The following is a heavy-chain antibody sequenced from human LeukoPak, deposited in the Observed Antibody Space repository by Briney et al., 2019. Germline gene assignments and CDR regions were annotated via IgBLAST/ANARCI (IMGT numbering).Heavy chain of an antibody. CDR1: GGSISSGSYY. CDR3: ARDGDLTVTTYSGFDP. V-gene: IGHV4-61*02. CDR2: IYTSGST. D-gene: IGHD4-17*01. J-gene: IGHJ5*02. Sequence: SQTLSLTCTVSGGSISSGSYYWSWIRQPAGKGLEWIGRIYTSGSTNYNPSLKSRVTISVDTSKNQFSLKLSSVTAADTAVYYCARDGDLTVTTYSGFDPWGQGTLVTVSS.